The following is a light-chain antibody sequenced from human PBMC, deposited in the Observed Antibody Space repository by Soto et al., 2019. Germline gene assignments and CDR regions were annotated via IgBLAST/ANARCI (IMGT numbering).Light chain of an antibody. CDR1: QSVKTF. Sequence: EIVLTQSPGTLSLSPGERATLSCRASQSVKTFLVWYQHRPGQAPRVLIYDASHRASGIPARFSGSGSGTEFTLTINSLQSEDFAVYYCQQYNTWPRTFGQGTKVDI. V-gene: IGKV3D-15*01. CDR3: QQYNTWPRT. CDR2: DAS. J-gene: IGKJ1*01.